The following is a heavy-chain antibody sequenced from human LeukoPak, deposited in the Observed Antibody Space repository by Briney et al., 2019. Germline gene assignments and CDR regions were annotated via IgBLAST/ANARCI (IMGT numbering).Heavy chain of an antibody. CDR3: ARDRQYLALDY. J-gene: IGHJ4*02. CDR2: ISYDGSNT. CDR1: GFTFSRYG. D-gene: IGHD2-2*01. V-gene: IGHV3-33*01. Sequence: PGSCLRLSCAASGFTFSRYGMHWVRQAPGKGLEWVAAISYDGSNTYYAVSVEGRFTISRDISKDTLYLQIHSLRAEDTAVYYCARDRQYLALDYWGQGTLVTVSS.